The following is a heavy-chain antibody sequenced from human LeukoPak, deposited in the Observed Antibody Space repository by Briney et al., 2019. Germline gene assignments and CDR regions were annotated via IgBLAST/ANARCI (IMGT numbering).Heavy chain of an antibody. J-gene: IGHJ4*02. CDR1: GGSIISYY. CDR2: IYYSGST. V-gene: IGHV4-59*01. CDR3: ASDKMGGGAEF. D-gene: IGHD2-21*01. Sequence: SQSLSLTCTVSGGSIISYYSSWVRQPPGKGLEWIGYIYYSGSTNYNPSLHSRVTISVATSKNQFSLKLSSVTAADTAVYYCASDKMGGGAEFWGQGTLFTVSS.